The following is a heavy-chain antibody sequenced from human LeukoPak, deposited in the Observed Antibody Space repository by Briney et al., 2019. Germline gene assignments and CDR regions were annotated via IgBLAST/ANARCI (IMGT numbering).Heavy chain of an antibody. J-gene: IGHJ4*02. D-gene: IGHD2-15*01. CDR2: IKQDGSEE. CDR1: GFTFISFW. V-gene: IGHV3-7*01. Sequence: PGGSLRLSCAASGFTFISFWMAWVRQVPGKGLEWVANIKQDGSEEYYVDSVKGRFTISRDNAKNSLYLQMNSLRAEDTAVYYCARDAGFCSAGCCFDYWGQGTLVTVSS. CDR3: ARDAGFCSAGCCFDY.